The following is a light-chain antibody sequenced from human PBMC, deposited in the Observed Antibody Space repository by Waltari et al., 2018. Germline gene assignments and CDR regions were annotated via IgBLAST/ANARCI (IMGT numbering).Light chain of an antibody. V-gene: IGLV2-18*02. CDR3: SSYTTDTTQV. J-gene: IGLJ1*01. Sequence: QSALTQPPSVSGSPGPSVTISCSGTGSDIGSYDRVSWYQQPPGTAPRLMIYEVNNRPSGVPDRFSGSKSGNTASLTISGLQAEDEADYYCSSYTTDTTQVFGTGTKVTVL. CDR2: EVN. CDR1: GSDIGSYDR.